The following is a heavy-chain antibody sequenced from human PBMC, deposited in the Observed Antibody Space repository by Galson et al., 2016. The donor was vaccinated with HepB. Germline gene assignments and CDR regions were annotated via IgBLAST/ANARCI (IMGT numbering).Heavy chain of an antibody. CDR1: GFTFNSYW. V-gene: IGHV3-7*03. J-gene: IGHJ6*02. CDR3: AREHVPPAWESYYYSYYYGLDA. Sequence: SLRLSCAVSGFTFNSYWMSWVRQAPGKGLEWVANINQDGSEKYYVDFVKGRFTISRDKAKNSLYLQMNSLRAEDTAVYYCAREHVPPAWESYYYSYYYGLDAWGQGTTVTVSS. CDR2: INQDGSEK. D-gene: IGHD2-2*01.